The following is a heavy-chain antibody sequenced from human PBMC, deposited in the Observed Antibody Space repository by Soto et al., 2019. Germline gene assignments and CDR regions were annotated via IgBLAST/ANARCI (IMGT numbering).Heavy chain of an antibody. CDR3: AKDQGVDIVVVPAAPHMDV. CDR2: ISGSGGST. D-gene: IGHD2-2*01. CDR1: GFTFSSYA. Sequence: PGGSLRLSCAASGFTFSSYAMSWVRQAPGKGLEWVSAISGSGGSTYYADSVKGRFTISRDNSKNTLYLQMNSLRAEDTAVYYCAKDQGVDIVVVPAAPHMDVWGQGTTVTVSS. J-gene: IGHJ6*02. V-gene: IGHV3-23*01.